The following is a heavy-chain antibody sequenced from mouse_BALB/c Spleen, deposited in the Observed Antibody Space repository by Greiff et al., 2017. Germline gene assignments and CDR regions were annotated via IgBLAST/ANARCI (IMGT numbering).Heavy chain of an antibody. D-gene: IGHD1-1*01. Sequence: EVQLQQSGPELVKPGASVKMSCKASGYTFTSYVMHWVKQKPGQGLEWIGYINPYNDGTKYNEKFKGKATLTSDKSSSTAYMELSSLTSEDSAVYYCARENYYGSTLGFAYWGQGTLVTVSA. CDR2: INPYNDGT. CDR1: GYTFTSYV. J-gene: IGHJ3*01. CDR3: ARENYYGSTLGFAY. V-gene: IGHV1-14*01.